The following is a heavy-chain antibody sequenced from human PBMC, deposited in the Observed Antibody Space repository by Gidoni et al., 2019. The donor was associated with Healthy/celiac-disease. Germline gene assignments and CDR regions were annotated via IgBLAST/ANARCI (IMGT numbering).Heavy chain of an antibody. CDR2: ISYDGSNK. Sequence: QVQLVESGGGVVQPGRSLRLSCAASGFTFSSYGMHWVRQAPGKGLEWVAVISYDGSNKYYADSVKGRFTISRDNSKNTLYLQMNSLRAEDTAVYYCAKTIGGYCSGGSCYSTLYYYYYYGMDVWGQGTTVTVSS. D-gene: IGHD2-15*01. CDR3: AKTIGGYCSGGSCYSTLYYYYYYGMDV. CDR1: GFTFSSYG. J-gene: IGHJ6*02. V-gene: IGHV3-30*18.